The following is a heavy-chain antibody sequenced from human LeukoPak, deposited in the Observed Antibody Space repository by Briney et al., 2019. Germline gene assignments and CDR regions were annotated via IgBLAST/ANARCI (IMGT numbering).Heavy chain of an antibody. Sequence: PSQTLSLTCTVSGGSISSGSYYWSWIRQPAGKGLEWIVRIYTSGSTNYNPSLKSPFTISVVTSKHQFSLKLSSVTAADTAVYYCARVGEYYYYYYMDVWGKGTTVTVSS. D-gene: IGHD3-10*01. CDR1: GGSISSGSYY. CDR2: IYTSGST. V-gene: IGHV4-61*02. J-gene: IGHJ6*03. CDR3: ARVGEYYYYYYMDV.